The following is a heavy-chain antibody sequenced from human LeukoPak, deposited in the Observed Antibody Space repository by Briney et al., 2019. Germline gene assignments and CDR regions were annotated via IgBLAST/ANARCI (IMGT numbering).Heavy chain of an antibody. D-gene: IGHD1-26*01. CDR1: EFTFSDYN. CDR3: AKDAYSGSYYSAFDI. Sequence: GGSLRLSCAASEFTFSDYNMNWIRQAPGKGLEWVSYISKSDSTIYYADSVKGRFTISRDNAKNSLYLQMNSLRAEDTAVYYCAKDAYSGSYYSAFDIWGQGTMVTVSS. J-gene: IGHJ3*02. V-gene: IGHV3-11*01. CDR2: ISKSDSTI.